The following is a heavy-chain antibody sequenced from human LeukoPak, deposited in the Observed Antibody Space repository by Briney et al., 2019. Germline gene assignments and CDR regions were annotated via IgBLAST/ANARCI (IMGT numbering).Heavy chain of an antibody. CDR1: GFTFSSYA. V-gene: IGHV3-23*01. CDR3: AKASYYYGSGSPST. J-gene: IGHJ4*02. CDR2: ISGSGGRT. Sequence: PGGSLRLSCAASGFTFSSYAMSWVRQAPGKGLEWVSAISGSGGRTYYADSVKGRFTISRDNSKNTLYLQMNSLRAEDTAVYYCAKASYYYGSGSPSTWGQGTLVTVSS. D-gene: IGHD3-10*01.